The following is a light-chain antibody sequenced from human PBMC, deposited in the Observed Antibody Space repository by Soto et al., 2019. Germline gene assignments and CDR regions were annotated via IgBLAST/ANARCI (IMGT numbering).Light chain of an antibody. V-gene: IGLV1-44*01. J-gene: IGLJ3*02. Sequence: QSVLTQSPSASGTPGQRVTISCSGSSSNIGRNTVNWYQQFPGTAPKLLIYGNNQRPSGVPDRFYGSKSGTSASLAISGLQSEDEADYYCAAWDDSLSGPVFGGGTKVTVL. CDR3: AAWDDSLSGPV. CDR1: SSNIGRNT. CDR2: GNN.